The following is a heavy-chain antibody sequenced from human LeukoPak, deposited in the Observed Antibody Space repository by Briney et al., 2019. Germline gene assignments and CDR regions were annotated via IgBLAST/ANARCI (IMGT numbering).Heavy chain of an antibody. J-gene: IGHJ6*03. V-gene: IGHV4-31*03. D-gene: IGHD2-8*01. CDR1: GGPISSGGDY. CDR2: IYHSGST. CDR3: ARGVYDSSPREGLDYYYMDV. Sequence: SQTLSLTCTVSGGPISSGGDYWSWIRQHPGKGLEWIGYIYHSGSTYYNPSLKSRVTMSVDTSKNQFSLKLSSVTAADTAVYYCARGVYDSSPREGLDYYYMDVWGKGTTVTVSS.